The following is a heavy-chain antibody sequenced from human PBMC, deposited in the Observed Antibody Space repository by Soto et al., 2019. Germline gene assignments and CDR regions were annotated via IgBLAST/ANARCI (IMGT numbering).Heavy chain of an antibody. CDR1: GFTFSSYD. Sequence: EVQLVESGGGLVQPGGSLRLSCAASGFTFSSYDMHWVRQATGKGLEWVSAIGTAGDTYYPGSVKGRFTISRENAKNSLYLQMNSLRAEDTAVYYCARGGYSYGLDYYGMDVWGQGTTVTVSS. CDR3: ARGGYSYGLDYYGMDV. CDR2: IGTAGDT. V-gene: IGHV3-13*01. D-gene: IGHD5-18*01. J-gene: IGHJ6*02.